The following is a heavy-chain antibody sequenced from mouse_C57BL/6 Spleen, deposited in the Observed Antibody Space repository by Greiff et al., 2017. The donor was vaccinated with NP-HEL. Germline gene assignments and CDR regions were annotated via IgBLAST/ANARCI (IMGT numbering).Heavy chain of an antibody. J-gene: IGHJ1*03. D-gene: IGHD2-2*01. Sequence: QVQLQQPGAELVMPGASVKLSCKASGYTFTSYWMHWVKQRPGQGLEWIGEIDPSDSYTNYNQKFKGKSTLTVDKSSSTAYMQLSSLTSEDSAVYYCARWLKGLGYFDVWGTGTTVTVSS. CDR2: IDPSDSYT. V-gene: IGHV1-69*01. CDR1: GYTFTSYW. CDR3: ARWLKGLGYFDV.